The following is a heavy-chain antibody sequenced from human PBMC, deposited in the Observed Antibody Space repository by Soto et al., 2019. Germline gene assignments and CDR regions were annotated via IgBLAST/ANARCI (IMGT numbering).Heavy chain of an antibody. J-gene: IGHJ4*02. Sequence: AAVKVSCKASGYTFTGYYMHGVRQAPGQGLEWMGWINPNSGGTNYAQKFQGRVTMTRDTSISTAYMELSRLRSDDTAVYYCARVNVVVVAATREYYFEYWGQGTLVTVSS. CDR1: GYTFTGYY. CDR3: ARVNVVVVAATREYYFEY. CDR2: INPNSGGT. V-gene: IGHV1-2*02. D-gene: IGHD2-15*01.